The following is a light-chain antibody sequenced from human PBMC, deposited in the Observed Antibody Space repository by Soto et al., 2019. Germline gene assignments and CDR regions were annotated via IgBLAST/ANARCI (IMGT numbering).Light chain of an antibody. Sequence: EIVLTQSPGTLSLSPGERATLSCRASQSVSGSYLAWYQQKPGQAPRLLIYGISTRATGIPARFSGSGSRTEFSLTISSLQSEDFAVYYCQQYSKWPITFGQGTRLEI. CDR2: GIS. CDR3: QQYSKWPIT. V-gene: IGKV3-15*01. CDR1: QSVSGSY. J-gene: IGKJ5*01.